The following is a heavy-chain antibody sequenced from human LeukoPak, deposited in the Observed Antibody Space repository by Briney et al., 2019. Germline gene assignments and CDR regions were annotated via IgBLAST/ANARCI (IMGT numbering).Heavy chain of an antibody. J-gene: IGHJ4*02. V-gene: IGHV3-23*01. CDR3: AKDRYCSSTSCSCHDY. CDR1: GFTFSSYA. D-gene: IGHD2-2*01. Sequence: GGSLRLSCAASGFTFSSYAMSWVRQAPGKGLEWVSAISGSGGSTYYADSMKGRFTISRDNSKNTLYLQMNSLRAEDTAVYYCAKDRYCSSTSCSCHDYWGQGTLVTVSS. CDR2: ISGSGGST.